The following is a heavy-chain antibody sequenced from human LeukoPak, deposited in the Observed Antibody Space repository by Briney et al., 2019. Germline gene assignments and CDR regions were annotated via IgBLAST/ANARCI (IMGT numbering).Heavy chain of an antibody. V-gene: IGHV1-18*01. D-gene: IGHD5-24*01. Sequence: ASVKVSCKASGYTFTSYGISWVRQAPGQGLEWMGWISGYNGYTKYAQKFQGRVTLTRDMSTSTDYLELSSLRSEDTAVYYCARDNSVRDEAWWFNPWGQGTLVTVSS. J-gene: IGHJ5*02. CDR1: GYTFTSYG. CDR2: ISGYNGYT. CDR3: ARDNSVRDEAWWFNP.